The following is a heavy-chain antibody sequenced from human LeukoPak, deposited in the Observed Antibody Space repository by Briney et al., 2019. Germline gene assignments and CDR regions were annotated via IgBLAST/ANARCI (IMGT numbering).Heavy chain of an antibody. V-gene: IGHV3-9*01. D-gene: IGHD6-19*01. CDR2: ISWNSGSI. J-gene: IGHJ4*02. Sequence: GGSLRLSCAASGFTFDDYAMRWVRQAPGKGLEWVSGISWNSGSIGYADSVKGRFTISRDNAKNSLYLQMNSLRAEDTALYYCAKVDSSGWPYFDYWGQGTLVTVSS. CDR1: GFTFDDYA. CDR3: AKVDSSGWPYFDY.